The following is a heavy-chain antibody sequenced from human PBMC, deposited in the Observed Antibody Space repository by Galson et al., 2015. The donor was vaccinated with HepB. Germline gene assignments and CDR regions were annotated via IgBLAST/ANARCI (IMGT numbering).Heavy chain of an antibody. V-gene: IGHV1-18*04. CDR1: GYTFTKYG. D-gene: IGHD3-10*01. CDR2: ISGYNGRT. CDR3: ARTESLFYGSGSYYKVDY. Sequence: SVKVSCKASGYTFTKYGITWVRQAPGQGLEWMGWISGYNGRTKYAQKLQGRVTMTTDTATGTGYMDMRSLRSDDTAVYFCARTESLFYGSGSYYKVDYWAREPWSPSPQ. J-gene: IGHJ4*02.